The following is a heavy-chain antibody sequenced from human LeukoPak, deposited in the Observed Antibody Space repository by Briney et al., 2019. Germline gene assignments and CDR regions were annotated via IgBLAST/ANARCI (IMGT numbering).Heavy chain of an antibody. J-gene: IGHJ6*03. CDR3: AKVRTRWTMVRGVPYMDV. CDR1: GFTFSNYA. Sequence: GGSLRLSCAASGFTFSNYAMHWVRQAPGKGLEWVSAISGSGGSTYYADSVKGRFTISRDNSKNTLYLQMNSLRAEDTAVYYCAKVRTRWTMVRGVPYMDVWGKGTTVTVSS. D-gene: IGHD3-10*01. CDR2: ISGSGGST. V-gene: IGHV3-23*01.